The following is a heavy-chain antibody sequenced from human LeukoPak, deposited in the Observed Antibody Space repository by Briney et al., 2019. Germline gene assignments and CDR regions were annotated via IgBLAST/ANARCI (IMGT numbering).Heavy chain of an antibody. CDR3: ATSSWYDFVGYFDY. Sequence: QPGGSLRLSCAASGFTFSSYGMHWVRQAPGRGLEWVAVISYDGSNKYYADSVKGRFTISRDNSKNTLYLQMNSLRAEDTAVYYCATSSWYDFVGYFDYWGQGTLVTVSS. CDR1: GFTFSSYG. CDR2: ISYDGSNK. D-gene: IGHD6-13*01. J-gene: IGHJ4*02. V-gene: IGHV3-30*03.